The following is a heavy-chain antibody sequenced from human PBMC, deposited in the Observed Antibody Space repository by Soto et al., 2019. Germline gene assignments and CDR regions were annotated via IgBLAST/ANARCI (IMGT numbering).Heavy chain of an antibody. Sequence: EVQLVESGGGVVRPGGSLRLSCAASGFTFDDYGMSWVRQAPGKGLEWVSGINWNGGSTGYADSVKGRFTISRDNAKNSLYMQMNSLRADDTALYYCARVPLYDSSGTTVDYWGQGTLVTVSS. CDR1: GFTFDDYG. D-gene: IGHD3-22*01. J-gene: IGHJ4*02. CDR3: ARVPLYDSSGTTVDY. CDR2: INWNGGST. V-gene: IGHV3-20*04.